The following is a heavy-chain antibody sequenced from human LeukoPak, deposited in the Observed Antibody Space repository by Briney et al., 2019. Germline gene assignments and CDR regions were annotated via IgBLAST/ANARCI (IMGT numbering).Heavy chain of an antibody. D-gene: IGHD6-13*01. J-gene: IGHJ4*02. V-gene: IGHV3-23*01. Sequence: PGGSLRLSCAASGFTFSSYAMSWVRQAPGKGLEWVSAISGSGGSTHYADSVKGWFTISRDNSKNTLYLQMNSLRAEDTAVYYCAKDSAAAGNFDYWGQGTLVTVSS. CDR3: AKDSAAAGNFDY. CDR1: GFTFSSYA. CDR2: ISGSGGST.